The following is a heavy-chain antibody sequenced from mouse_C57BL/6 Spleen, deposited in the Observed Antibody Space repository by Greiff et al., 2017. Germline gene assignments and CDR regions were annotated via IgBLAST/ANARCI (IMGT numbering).Heavy chain of an antibody. CDR2: IHPNSGST. CDR3: AREELVVAFDY. J-gene: IGHJ2*01. Sequence: QVQLKQPGAELVKPGASVKLSCKASGYTFTSYWMHWVKQRPGQGLEWIGMIHPNSGSTNYNEKFKSKATLTVDKSSSTAYMQLSSLTSEDSAVYYCAREELVVAFDYWGQGTTLTVSS. CDR1: GYTFTSYW. V-gene: IGHV1-64*01. D-gene: IGHD1-1*01.